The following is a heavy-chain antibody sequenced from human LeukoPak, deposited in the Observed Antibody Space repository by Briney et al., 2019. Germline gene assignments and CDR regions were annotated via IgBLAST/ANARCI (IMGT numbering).Heavy chain of an antibody. CDR2: ISAYNGNT. V-gene: IGHV1-18*01. CDR3: ARPIRDILTGYYVGYFDY. J-gene: IGHJ4*02. Sequence: GASVKVSCKASGYTFTSYGISWVRQAPGQGLEWMGWISAYNGNTNYAQKLQGRVTMTTDTSTSTAYMELRSLRSDDTAVYYWARPIRDILTGYYVGYFDYWGQGTLVTVSS. D-gene: IGHD3-9*01. CDR1: GYTFTSYG.